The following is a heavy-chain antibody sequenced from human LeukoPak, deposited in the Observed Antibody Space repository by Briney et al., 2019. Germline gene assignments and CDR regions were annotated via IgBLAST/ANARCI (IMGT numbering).Heavy chain of an antibody. J-gene: IGHJ6*03. CDR3: ARVASSSWPYYYMDV. Sequence: GGSLRLSCAASGFTFSSYEMKWVRQAPGKGLEWVSYISSSGSTIYYADSGKGRFTISRDNAKNSLYLQMNNLRAEDTAVYYCARVASSSWPYYYMDVWGKGTTVTISS. D-gene: IGHD6-13*01. V-gene: IGHV3-48*03. CDR2: ISSSGSTI. CDR1: GFTFSSYE.